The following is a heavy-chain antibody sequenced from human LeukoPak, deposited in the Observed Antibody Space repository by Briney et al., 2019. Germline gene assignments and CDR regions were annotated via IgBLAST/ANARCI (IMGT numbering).Heavy chain of an antibody. CDR1: GGTFISYA. CDR3: AREGLGYCSSTSCYLFDY. J-gene: IGHJ4*02. V-gene: IGHV1-69*13. D-gene: IGHD2-2*01. CDR2: IIPIFGTA. Sequence: ASVKVSCKASGGTFISYAISWVRQAPGQGLEWMGGIIPIFGTANYAQKFQGRVTITADESTSTAYMELSSLRSEGTAVYYCAREGLGYCSSTSCYLFDYWGQGTLVTVSS.